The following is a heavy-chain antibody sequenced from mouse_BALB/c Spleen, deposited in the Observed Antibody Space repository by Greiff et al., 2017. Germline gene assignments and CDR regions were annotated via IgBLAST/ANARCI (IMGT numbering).Heavy chain of an antibody. J-gene: IGHJ2*01. CDR2: INPYNGDT. Sequence: EVKLQESGPELVKPGASVKISCKASGYSFTGYFMNWVMQSHGKSLEWIGRINPYNGDTFYNQKFKGKATLTVDKSSSTAHMELRSLASEDSAVYYCARDYYGRHFDYWGQGTTLTVSS. CDR3: ARDYYGRHFDY. CDR1: GYSFTGYF. V-gene: IGHV1-20*02. D-gene: IGHD1-1*01.